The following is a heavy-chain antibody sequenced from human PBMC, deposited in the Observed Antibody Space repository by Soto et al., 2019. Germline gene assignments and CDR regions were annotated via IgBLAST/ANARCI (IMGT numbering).Heavy chain of an antibody. CDR1: GFTFSSYW. CDR3: ARDQGYSYGNYYYYGMDV. Sequence: GGSLRLSCAASGFTFSSYWMHWVRQAPGKGLVWVSRINSDGSSTSYADSVKGRFTISRDNAKNTLYLQMNSLRAEETAVYYCARDQGYSYGNYYYYGMDVWGQGTTVTVSS. J-gene: IGHJ6*02. V-gene: IGHV3-74*01. CDR2: INSDGSST. D-gene: IGHD5-18*01.